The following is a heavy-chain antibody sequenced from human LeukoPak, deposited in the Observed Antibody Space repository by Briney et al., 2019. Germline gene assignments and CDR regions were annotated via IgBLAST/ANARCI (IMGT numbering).Heavy chain of an antibody. CDR2: ISYDGSNK. CDR1: GFTFSSYA. J-gene: IGHJ6*02. V-gene: IGHV3-30-3*01. D-gene: IGHD3-22*01. Sequence: GGSLRLSCAASGFTFSSYAMHWVRQAPGKGLEWVAVISYDGSNKYYADSVKGRFTISRDNSKNTLYLQMNSLRAEDTAVYYCARQYYYDSSGYYYYGMDVWGQGTTVTVSS. CDR3: ARQYYYDSSGYYYYGMDV.